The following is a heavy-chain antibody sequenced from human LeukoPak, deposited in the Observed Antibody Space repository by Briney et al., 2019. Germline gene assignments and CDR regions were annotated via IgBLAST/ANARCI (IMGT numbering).Heavy chain of an antibody. Sequence: GGPLRLSCAASGFTFSNAWMNWVRQAPGKGLEWVGRIKSKPDGGTTDYAAPVKGRFTISRDDSKHTLYLQVNSLKTEDTAVYYCTTGNWGSFSYWGQGTLVTVPS. J-gene: IGHJ4*02. V-gene: IGHV3-15*01. CDR3: TTGNWGSFSY. CDR2: IKSKPDGGTT. D-gene: IGHD7-27*01. CDR1: GFTFSNAW.